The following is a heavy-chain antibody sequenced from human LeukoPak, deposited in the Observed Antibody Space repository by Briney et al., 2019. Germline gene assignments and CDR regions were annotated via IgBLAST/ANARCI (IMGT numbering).Heavy chain of an antibody. V-gene: IGHV4-39*01. CDR2: IYYSGST. CDR1: GGSIGSSSYY. J-gene: IGHJ4*02. Sequence: PSETLSLTCTVSGGSIGSSSYYWGWIRQPPGKGLEWIGSIYYSGSTYYNPSLKSRVTISVDTSKNQFSLKLSSVTAADTAVYYCARRPGSSGYYWGQGTLVTVSS. D-gene: IGHD3-22*01. CDR3: ARRPGSSGYY.